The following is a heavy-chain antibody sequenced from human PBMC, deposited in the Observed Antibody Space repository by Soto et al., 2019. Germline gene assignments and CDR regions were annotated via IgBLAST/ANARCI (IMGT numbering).Heavy chain of an antibody. CDR3: ARAYFYGSGRGRSTDV. D-gene: IGHD3-10*01. J-gene: IGHJ6*02. CDR1: GGSISSGTYY. CDR2: IHDNGNT. Sequence: QVQLQESGPGLVKPSETLPLTCTVSGGSISSGTYYWTWIRLPPGKGLEWIGYIHDNGNTNYNPSLLRRVTISVETSKNQFSLRLSSVTAADTAVYYCARAYFYGSGRGRSTDVWGQGTTVTVSS. V-gene: IGHV4-61*01.